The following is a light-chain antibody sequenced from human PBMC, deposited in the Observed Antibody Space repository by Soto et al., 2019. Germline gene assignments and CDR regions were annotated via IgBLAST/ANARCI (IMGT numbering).Light chain of an antibody. J-gene: IGKJ3*01. CDR1: QSINSKS. Sequence: EIVLTQSPGTLSLSPGEGATVSCRVSQSINSKSLVWYQRKFGQAPRLLIYNTSSRATGIPDRFSGSGSGTDFTLRISRLEPEVFAVYYCQHYGGSFIFGPGTKVDLK. CDR3: QHYGGSFI. CDR2: NTS. V-gene: IGKV3-20*01.